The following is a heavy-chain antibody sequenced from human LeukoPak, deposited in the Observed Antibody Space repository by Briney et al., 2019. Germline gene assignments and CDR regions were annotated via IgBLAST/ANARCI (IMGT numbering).Heavy chain of an antibody. V-gene: IGHV4-34*01. CDR2: INHSGST. Sequence: SETLSLTCAVYGGSFSGYYWRWVRQPPGKGLEWNGEINHSGSTNYNPSLKSRVTISVDTSKTQFSLKLSSVTAADTAVYYCARARIMITFGGVIVIHFDYWGQGTLVTVSS. J-gene: IGHJ4*02. CDR3: ARARIMITFGGVIVIHFDY. D-gene: IGHD3-16*02. CDR1: GGSFSGYY.